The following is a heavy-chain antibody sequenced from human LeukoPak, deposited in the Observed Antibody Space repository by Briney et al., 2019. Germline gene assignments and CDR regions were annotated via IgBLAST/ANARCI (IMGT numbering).Heavy chain of an antibody. CDR1: GFTFSCYA. Sequence: GGSLRLSCAASGFTFSCYAMSWVRQAPGKGLEWVSAISGGGASGGRTYYADAVKGRFTISRDNSKNTLYLQMNSLRAEDTAVYYCAKGLQWELPCDYWGQGTLVTVSS. V-gene: IGHV3-23*01. D-gene: IGHD1-26*01. CDR3: AKGLQWELPCDY. J-gene: IGHJ4*02. CDR2: ISGGGASGGRT.